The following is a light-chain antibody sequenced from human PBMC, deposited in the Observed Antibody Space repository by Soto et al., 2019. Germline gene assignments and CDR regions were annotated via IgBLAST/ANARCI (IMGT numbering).Light chain of an antibody. CDR2: GAS. CDR3: QQYNNWPPLT. Sequence: ETVSTQSPGTLPLSPGDKATLSCRASETVDNNYIAWYQQRRGQPPRLLIYGASTRATGIPARFSGSGSGTEFTLTISSLQSEDFAVYYCQQYNNWPPLTFGGGTKVEIK. J-gene: IGKJ4*01. CDR1: ETVDNN. V-gene: IGKV3-15*01.